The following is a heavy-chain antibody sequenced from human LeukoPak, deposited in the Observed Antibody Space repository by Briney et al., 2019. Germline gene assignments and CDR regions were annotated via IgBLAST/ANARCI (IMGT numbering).Heavy chain of an antibody. V-gene: IGHV3-23*01. CDR2: ISGSGGST. D-gene: IGHD3-16*02. CDR1: GFTFSSYA. Sequence: GRSLRLSCAAFGFTFSSYAMHWVRQAPGKGLEWVSAISGSGGSTYYADSVKGRFTISRDNSKNTLYLQMNSLRAEDTAVYYCAKRMITFGGVIVPLDYWGQGTLVTVSS. J-gene: IGHJ4*02. CDR3: AKRMITFGGVIVPLDY.